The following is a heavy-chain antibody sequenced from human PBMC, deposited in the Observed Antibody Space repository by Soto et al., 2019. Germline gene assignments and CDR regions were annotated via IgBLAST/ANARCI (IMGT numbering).Heavy chain of an antibody. D-gene: IGHD3-22*01. J-gene: IGHJ4*02. Sequence: SLKISCKGSGYSFTSYWIGWVRQMPGKGLAWMAIIYPGDSDTRYSPSFQGQVTISADKSISTAYLQWSSLKALDTAMYYCARTPVTDYYDRSGYEHISCVDYWGQGTVVTVSS. V-gene: IGHV5-51*01. CDR1: GYSFTSYW. CDR2: IYPGDSDT. CDR3: ARTPVTDYYDRSGYEHISCVDY.